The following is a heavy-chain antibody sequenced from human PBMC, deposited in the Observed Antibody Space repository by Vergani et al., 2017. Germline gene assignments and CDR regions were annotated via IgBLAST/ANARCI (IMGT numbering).Heavy chain of an antibody. J-gene: IGHJ6*02. CDR3: ARGGGRFLEWDESYGMDV. CDR1: GFTFSSYS. D-gene: IGHD3-3*01. CDR2: ISTSSSYI. Sequence: EVQLVESGGGLVKPGGSLRLSCAASGFTFSSYSMNWVRQAPGKGLEWVSSISTSSSYIYYADSVKGRFTISRDNAKNSLFLQMNSRRAEDTAVYYCARGGGRFLEWDESYGMDVWGQGTTVTVSS. V-gene: IGHV3-21*01.